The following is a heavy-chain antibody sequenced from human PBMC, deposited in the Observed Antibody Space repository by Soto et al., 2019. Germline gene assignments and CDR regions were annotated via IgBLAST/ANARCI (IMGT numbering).Heavy chain of an antibody. J-gene: IGHJ6*03. V-gene: IGHV1-69*02. Sequence: ASVKVSCKASGGTFSSYTISWVRQAPGQGLEWMGRIIPILGIANYAQKFQGRVTITADKSTSTAYMELSSLRSEDTAVYYCARGDSSYYYYYMDLWGKGTSVTVSS. D-gene: IGHD6-6*01. CDR3: ARGDSSYYYYYMDL. CDR1: GGTFSSYT. CDR2: IIPILGIA.